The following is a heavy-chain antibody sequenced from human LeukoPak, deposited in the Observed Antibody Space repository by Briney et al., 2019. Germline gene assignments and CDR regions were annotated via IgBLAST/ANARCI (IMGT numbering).Heavy chain of an antibody. CDR1: GFTFSSYW. D-gene: IGHD3-9*01. V-gene: IGHV3-7*04. CDR3: ARDEDYDILTGSAPLDY. CDR2: IKQDGSGK. Sequence: GGSLRLSCAASGFTFSSYWMSWVRQAPGKGLEWVANIKQDGSGKYYVDSVKGRFTNSRDNAKNSLYLQMNSLRAEDTAVYYCARDEDYDILTGSAPLDYWGQGTLVTVSS. J-gene: IGHJ4*02.